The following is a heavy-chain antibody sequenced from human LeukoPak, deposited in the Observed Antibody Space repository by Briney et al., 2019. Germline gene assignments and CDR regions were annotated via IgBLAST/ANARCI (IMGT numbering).Heavy chain of an antibody. V-gene: IGHV3-7*01. CDR1: GFTFSSYW. CDR3: ARDYYGDYVFDY. J-gene: IGHJ4*02. Sequence: PGGSLRLSCEVSGFTFSSYWMNWVRQAPGKGLEWVANIKQDGSDKYYVDSVKGRFTISRDNAKNSLYLQMNSLRAEDTAVYYCARDYYGDYVFDYWGQGTLVTVSS. D-gene: IGHD4-17*01. CDR2: IKQDGSDK.